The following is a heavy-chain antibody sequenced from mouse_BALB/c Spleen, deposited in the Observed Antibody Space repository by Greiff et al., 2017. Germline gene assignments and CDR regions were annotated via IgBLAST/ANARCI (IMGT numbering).Heavy chain of an antibody. CDR3: ARYGSSLGWFAY. V-gene: IGHV1-80*01. D-gene: IGHD1-1*01. J-gene: IGHJ3*01. Sequence: QVQLQQSGAELVRPGSSVKISCKASGYAFSSYWMNWVKQRPGQGLEWIGQIYPGDGYTNYNGKFKGKATLTADKSSSTAYMQLSSLTSEDSAVYFCARYGSSLGWFAYWGQGTLVTVSA. CDR1: GYAFSSYW. CDR2: IYPGDGYT.